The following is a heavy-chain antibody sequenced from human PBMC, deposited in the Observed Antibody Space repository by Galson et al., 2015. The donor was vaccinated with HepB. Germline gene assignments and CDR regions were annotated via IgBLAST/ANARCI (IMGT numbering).Heavy chain of an antibody. Sequence: SLRLSCAASGFLFSDYWMDWVRQAPGKGLEWVANIKYDGTETHYVDSVKGRSTISRDNAKNSLYLQLNSLRADDTAVYYCVRETDWNVDRWGQGTLVTVSS. J-gene: IGHJ5*02. CDR3: VRETDWNVDR. V-gene: IGHV3-7*03. CDR1: GFLFSDYW. CDR2: IKYDGTET. D-gene: IGHD1-1*01.